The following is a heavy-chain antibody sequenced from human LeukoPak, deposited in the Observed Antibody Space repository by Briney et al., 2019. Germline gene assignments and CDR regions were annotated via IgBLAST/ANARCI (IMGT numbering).Heavy chain of an antibody. CDR3: ADGYGSGAGRFDY. J-gene: IGHJ4*02. Sequence: ASVKVSCKTSGYTFIDYYLHWVRQAPGQGLEWVGTINPSGGFTSYAQRFQGRVTMTRDTSTSTVYMELRSLTSEDTAVYYCADGYGSGAGRFDYWGQGTLVTVSS. V-gene: IGHV1-46*01. D-gene: IGHD3-10*01. CDR1: GYTFIDYY. CDR2: INPSGGFT.